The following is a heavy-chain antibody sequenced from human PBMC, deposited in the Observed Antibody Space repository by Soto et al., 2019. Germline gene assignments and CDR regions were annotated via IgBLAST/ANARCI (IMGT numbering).Heavy chain of an antibody. CDR1: GYSFTSYW. V-gene: IGHV5-51*04. CDR3: ARSLYRGLDYYYYGMDV. J-gene: IGHJ6*02. D-gene: IGHD3-10*01. Sequence: SLTISCKGSGYSFTSYWIGWVRQMPGKGLEWMGIIYPGDSDTRYSPSFQGQVTISADKPISTAYLQWSSLKASDTAMYYCARSLYRGLDYYYYGMDVWGQGTTVTVSS. CDR2: IYPGDSDT.